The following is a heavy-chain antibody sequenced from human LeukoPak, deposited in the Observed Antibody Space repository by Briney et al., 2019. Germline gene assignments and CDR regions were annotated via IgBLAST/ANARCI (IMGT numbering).Heavy chain of an antibody. V-gene: IGHV3-15*01. J-gene: IGHJ6*02. CDR2: IKSKTDGVTT. Sequence: GVSLRLSCAASGFTFSNAWMSWVRQATGKGLEWVGRIKSKTDGVTTDYAAPVKGRFTISRDSYENTLYLQMNSLRAEDTAMYYCTKDQGTVYGSGNEGMDVWGQGTTVTVSS. CDR3: TKDQGTVYGSGNEGMDV. D-gene: IGHD3-10*01. CDR1: GFTFSNAW.